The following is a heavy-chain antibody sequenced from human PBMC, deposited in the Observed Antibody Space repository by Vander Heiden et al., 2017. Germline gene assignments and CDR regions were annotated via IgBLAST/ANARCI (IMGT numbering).Heavy chain of an antibody. Sequence: QVQLVESGGGVVQTGRSLRLSCAAAGCTLSNHGIHWVRQAPGKGLELVAIIAYDGSNKYYADFVKGRFTISRDNSKNTLYLQMNSLRAEDTAIYYCAKDQGSQAAAEYYFDYWGQGTLVTVSS. D-gene: IGHD6-13*01. CDR1: GCTLSNHG. J-gene: IGHJ4*02. CDR2: IAYDGSNK. CDR3: AKDQGSQAAAEYYFDY. V-gene: IGHV3-30*18.